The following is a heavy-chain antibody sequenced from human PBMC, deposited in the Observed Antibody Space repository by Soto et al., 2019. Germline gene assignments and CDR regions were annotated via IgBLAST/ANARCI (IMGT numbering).Heavy chain of an antibody. D-gene: IGHD3-10*01. CDR3: ARSRSFGDGSGSNQY. CDR1: GGSFSGYY. Sequence: QVQLQQWGAGLLKPSETLSLTCAVYGGSFSGYYWSWIRQPPGKGLEWIGEINHSGSTNYNPTLKSRVTISVDTSKNQSSLKLSSVTAADTAEYYCARSRSFGDGSGSNQYWGQGTLVTVSS. V-gene: IGHV4-34*01. J-gene: IGHJ4*02. CDR2: INHSGST.